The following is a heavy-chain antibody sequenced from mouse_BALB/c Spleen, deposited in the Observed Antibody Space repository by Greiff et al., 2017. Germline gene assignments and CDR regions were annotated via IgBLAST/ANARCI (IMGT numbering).Heavy chain of an antibody. CDR3: ARSEYYGTPDY. J-gene: IGHJ2*01. D-gene: IGHD1-1*01. V-gene: IGHV1-82*01. CDR1: GYAFSSSW. CDR2: IYPGDGDT. Sequence: VQLQQSGPELVKPGASVKISCKASGYAFSSSWMNWVKQRPGQGLEWIGRIYPGDGDTNYNGKFKGKATLTADKSSSTAYMQLSSLTSVDSAVYFCARSEYYGTPDYWGQGTTLTVSS.